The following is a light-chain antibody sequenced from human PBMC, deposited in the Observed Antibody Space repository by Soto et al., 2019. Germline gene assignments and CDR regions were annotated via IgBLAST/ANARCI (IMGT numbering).Light chain of an antibody. CDR1: QSVSSY. CDR3: QQRSNWT. J-gene: IGKJ1*01. CDR2: DAS. V-gene: IGKV3-11*01. Sequence: EIVLTQSPGTLSLSPGERATLSCRASQSVSSYLAWYQQTPGQAPRLLIYDASNRATGIPARFSGSGSGTDFTLTISSLEPEDFAVYYCQQRSNWTFGQGTKVDIK.